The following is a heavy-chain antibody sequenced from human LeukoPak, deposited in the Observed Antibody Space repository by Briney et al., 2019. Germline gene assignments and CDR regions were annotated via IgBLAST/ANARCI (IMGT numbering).Heavy chain of an antibody. J-gene: IGHJ6*03. CDR3: ARVSKPGWYDYYYMHV. CDR2: ISPSGDIT. CDR1: GFTFSNHG. V-gene: IGHV3-23*01. Sequence: GGSLRLSCAASGFTFSNHGMNWVRQAPGKGLEWVSGISPSGDITYYADSVKGRFTISRDNSKNTLYLQMDSLRVEDTAVYYCARVSKPGWYDYYYMHVWGKGTTVTVSS. D-gene: IGHD2/OR15-2a*01.